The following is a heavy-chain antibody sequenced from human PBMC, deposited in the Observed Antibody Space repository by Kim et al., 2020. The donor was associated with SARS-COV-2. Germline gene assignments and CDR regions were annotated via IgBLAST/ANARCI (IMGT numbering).Heavy chain of an antibody. J-gene: IGHJ5*02. CDR2: IYYSGST. CDR1: GGSISSGGYY. D-gene: IGHD3-22*01. V-gene: IGHV4-31*03. Sequence: SETLSLTCTVSGGSISSGGYYWSWIRQHPGKGLEWIGYIYYSGSTYYNPSLKRRVTISVDTSKNQFSLKLSSVTAADTAVYYCARVQTYYYDSSGYSPPTYNWFDPWGQGTLVTVSS. CDR3: ARVQTYYYDSSGYSPPTYNWFDP.